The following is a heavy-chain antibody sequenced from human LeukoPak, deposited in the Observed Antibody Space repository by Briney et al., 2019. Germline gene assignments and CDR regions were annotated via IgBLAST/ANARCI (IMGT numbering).Heavy chain of an antibody. CDR3: ARDLGQRTGGSCHPVAFDF. CDR1: GFTFSYDW. CDR2: IKGDAISI. J-gene: IGHJ3*01. Sequence: GGSLRLSCVTSGFTFSYDWMHWVRQAPGEGLVWVARIKGDAISIAYADSVKGRFTISRDNAKNTLYLQMNSLRADDTAVYYCARDLGQRTGGSCHPVAFDFWGQGTMVTVSS. V-gene: IGHV3-74*03. D-gene: IGHD2-15*01.